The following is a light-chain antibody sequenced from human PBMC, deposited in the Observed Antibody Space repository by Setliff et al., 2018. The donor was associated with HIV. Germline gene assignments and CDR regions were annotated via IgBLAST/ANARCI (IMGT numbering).Light chain of an antibody. Sequence: QSALTQPASASGSPGQSITISCTGSSSDVGVHNYVSWYQQHPGEAPKLMIYDVIDRPSGVSDRFSGSKSVNTASLTISGLLAEDEADYYCSSYTSAGTYVFGTGTKVTVL. V-gene: IGLV2-14*03. CDR3: SSYTSAGTYV. CDR2: DVI. CDR1: SSDVGVHNY. J-gene: IGLJ1*01.